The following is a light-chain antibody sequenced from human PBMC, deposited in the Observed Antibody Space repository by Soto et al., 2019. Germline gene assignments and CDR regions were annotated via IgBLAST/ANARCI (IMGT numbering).Light chain of an antibody. V-gene: IGKV1-39*01. Sequence: DIQMTQSPSSLSASVGDRVTITCRASQSISTYLNWYQQTPGKAPNLLIYAASSLQSGVPSRFSGSGSGADFALTISGLDPADSAVYYCQQYGSTPLTFGKGTKVDIK. CDR2: AAS. CDR1: QSISTY. J-gene: IGKJ1*01. CDR3: QQYGSTPLT.